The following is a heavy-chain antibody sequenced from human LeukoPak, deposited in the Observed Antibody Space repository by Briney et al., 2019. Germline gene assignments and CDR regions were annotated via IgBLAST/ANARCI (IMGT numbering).Heavy chain of an antibody. CDR2: INWNGGST. V-gene: IGHV3-20*04. Sequence: RAGGSLRLSCAASGFTFSSYAISWVRQAPGKGLEWVSGINWNGGSTGYADSVKGRFTISRDNAKNSLYLQMNSLRAGDTALYYCARERTYYYDSNPDYFDYWGQGTLVTVSS. CDR3: ARERTYYYDSNPDYFDY. CDR1: GFTFSSYA. D-gene: IGHD3-22*01. J-gene: IGHJ4*02.